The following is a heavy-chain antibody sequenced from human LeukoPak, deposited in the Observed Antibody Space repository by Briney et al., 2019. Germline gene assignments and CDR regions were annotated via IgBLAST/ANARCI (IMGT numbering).Heavy chain of an antibody. Sequence: GGSLRLSCAASGFTFSSYWMHWVRQAPGKGLVWVSRINSDGSSTSYADSVKGRFTISRVNATNTLYLQMSNLRAEDTAVYYCASSYCCGARCPGYWGQGTLVTVSS. D-gene: IGHD2-15*01. CDR1: GFTFSSYW. CDR3: ASSYCCGARCPGY. CDR2: INSDGSST. J-gene: IGHJ4*02. V-gene: IGHV3-74*01.